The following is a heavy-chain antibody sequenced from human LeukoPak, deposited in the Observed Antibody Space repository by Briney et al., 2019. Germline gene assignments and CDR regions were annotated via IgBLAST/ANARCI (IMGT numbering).Heavy chain of an antibody. D-gene: IGHD3-10*01. J-gene: IGHJ4*02. CDR2: ISPDSTQI. CDR1: GFTFINNA. CDR3: ARSNPIWFGEFPFDY. Sequence: GGSLRLSCAASGFTFINNAMNWVRQAPGTGLEWVSYISPDSTQIYYADSVKGRFTISRDNAKNSLYLQMNSLRAEDTAVYYCARSNPIWFGEFPFDYWGQGTLVTVSS. V-gene: IGHV3-21*05.